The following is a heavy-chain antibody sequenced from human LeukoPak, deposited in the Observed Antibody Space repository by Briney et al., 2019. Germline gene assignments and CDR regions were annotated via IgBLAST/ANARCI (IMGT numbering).Heavy chain of an antibody. J-gene: IGHJ4*02. CDR2: ISYDGSNK. CDR3: AKDSFDY. Sequence: GGSLRLSCAASGFTFSSYGMHWVRQAPGKRLEWVAVISYDGSNKYYADSVKGRFTISRDNSKNTLYLQMNSLRAEDTAVYYCAKDSFDYWGQGTLVTVSS. V-gene: IGHV3-30*18. CDR1: GFTFSSYG.